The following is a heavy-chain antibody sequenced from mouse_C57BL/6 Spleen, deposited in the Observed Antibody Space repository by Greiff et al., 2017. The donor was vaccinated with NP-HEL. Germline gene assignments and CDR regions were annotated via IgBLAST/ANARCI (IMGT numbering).Heavy chain of an antibody. J-gene: IGHJ4*01. CDR3: ASVLRKNAMDY. CDR2: IWSGGST. CDR1: GFSFTSYG. D-gene: IGHD3-2*02. Sequence: VQLQQSGPGLVQPSQSLSITCTVSGFSFTSYGVHWVRQSPGKGLEWLGVIWSGGSTDYNAAFISRLSISKDNSKRQVFFQMNSLQADDTAIYYCASVLRKNAMDYWGQGTSVTVSS. V-gene: IGHV2-2*01.